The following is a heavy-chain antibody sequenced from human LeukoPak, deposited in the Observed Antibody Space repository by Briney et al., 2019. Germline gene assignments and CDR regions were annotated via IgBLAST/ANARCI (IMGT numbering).Heavy chain of an antibody. D-gene: IGHD2-2*01. J-gene: IGHJ4*02. Sequence: PSEPLSLTCSVSVGSICRYNLYGGWIRKPPGKGLEWIGTISYSESTDYNPSLKSRVTISVDTSRKHFSLTLTSVTAADTAVFYCTTKRGGTRLIDSWGERILVTVSS. V-gene: IGHV4-39*02. CDR1: VGSICRYNLY. CDR3: TTKRGGTRLIDS. CDR2: ISYSEST.